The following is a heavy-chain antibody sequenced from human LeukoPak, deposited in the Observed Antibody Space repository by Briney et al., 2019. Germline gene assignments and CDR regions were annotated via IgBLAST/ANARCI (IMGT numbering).Heavy chain of an antibody. CDR1: GYTFTGYY. Sequence: GASVKVSCKASGYTFTGYYMHWVRQAPGQGLEWMGWINPNSGGTNYAQKFQGRVTMTRDTSISTAYMELSRLRSDDTAVYYCARGSRIITMVRGVIPTNAFDIWGQGTMVTVSS. CDR2: INPNSGGT. J-gene: IGHJ3*02. CDR3: ARGSRIITMVRGVIPTNAFDI. V-gene: IGHV1-2*02. D-gene: IGHD3-10*01.